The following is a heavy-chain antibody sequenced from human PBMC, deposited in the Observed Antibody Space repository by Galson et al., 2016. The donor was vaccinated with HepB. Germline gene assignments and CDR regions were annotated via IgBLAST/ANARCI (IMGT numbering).Heavy chain of an antibody. D-gene: IGHD2/OR15-2a*01. V-gene: IGHV3-30*18. CDR2: DSMDGRRK. J-gene: IGHJ4*02. CDR3: AKRHEYCPPVGCSVDY. Sequence: SLRLSCAASGFTFNRRGMHWVRQAPGKGLEWVAADSMDGRRKWYAESVEGRFTTSRDNFNNMLYLQMSSLIPDVTAVYFCAKRHEYCPPVGCSVDYWGQGTLVSVSS. CDR1: GFTFNRRG.